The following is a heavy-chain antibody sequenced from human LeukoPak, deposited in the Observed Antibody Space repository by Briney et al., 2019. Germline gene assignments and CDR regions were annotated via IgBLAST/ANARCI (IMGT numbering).Heavy chain of an antibody. CDR1: GFTFSSYG. D-gene: IGHD3-22*01. CDR3: ARTYYDSSGYYQGEFDY. Sequence: GGSLRLSCAASGFTFSSYGMNWVRQAPGKGLEWVSSISSSSSYIYYADSVKGRFTISRDNAKNSLYLQMNSLRAEDTAVYYRARTYYDSSGYYQGEFDYWGQGTLVTVSS. J-gene: IGHJ4*02. V-gene: IGHV3-21*01. CDR2: ISSSSSYI.